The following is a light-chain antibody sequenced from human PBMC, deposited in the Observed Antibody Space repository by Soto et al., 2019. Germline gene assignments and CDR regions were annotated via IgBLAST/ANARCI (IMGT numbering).Light chain of an antibody. CDR2: DVD. CDR3: CSNAGSYPFV. Sequence: QSVLTHPRSVSGSPGQSVTISCTGTSSDVGGYNYVSWYQHHTGKAPKLMIYDVDKRPSGVPGRFSGSKSGNTASLTISGLQAEDEADYYCCSNAGSYPFVFGTGTKSPS. J-gene: IGLJ1*01. V-gene: IGLV2-11*01. CDR1: SSDVGGYNY.